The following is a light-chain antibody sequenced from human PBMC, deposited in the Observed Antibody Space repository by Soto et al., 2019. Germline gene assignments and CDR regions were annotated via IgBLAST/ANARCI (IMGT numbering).Light chain of an antibody. CDR3: QQRSNWPPG. CDR1: QSVSSY. Sequence: EIVLTQSPATLSLSPGERATLSCRASQSVSSYLAWYQQKPGQAPRLLIYDASNRATGIPARFSGSGSGTDFTLTISSLEPEDFAIYYCQQRSNWPPGFVPGTKVDIK. J-gene: IGKJ3*01. CDR2: DAS. V-gene: IGKV3-11*01.